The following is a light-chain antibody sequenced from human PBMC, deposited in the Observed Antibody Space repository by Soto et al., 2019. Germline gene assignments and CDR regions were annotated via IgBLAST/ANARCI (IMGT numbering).Light chain of an antibody. Sequence: QSALTQPASVSGSPGQSITISCTGTSSDLGGYNYVSWYQQHPGKAPKLMIFDVSDRPSGVSDRFSGSKSGTTAALTISGLQTDDEADYYCSSYTSSSTLVFGTGTKLTVL. J-gene: IGLJ1*01. V-gene: IGLV2-14*01. CDR3: SSYTSSSTLV. CDR2: DVS. CDR1: SSDLGGYNY.